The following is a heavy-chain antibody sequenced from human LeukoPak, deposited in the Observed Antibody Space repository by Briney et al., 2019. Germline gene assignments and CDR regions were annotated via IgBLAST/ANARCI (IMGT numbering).Heavy chain of an antibody. CDR1: GFTFRSHA. D-gene: IGHD2-15*01. V-gene: IGHV3-48*01. CDR2: ISGGSPVI. Sequence: GTSLRLSCATSGFTFRSHAMHWVRQAPGKGLEWVSHISGGSPVIDYADSVKGRFTISRENAKNSLYLQMNSLRAEDTAVYYCTRGYYRVDFWGQGTLVTVSS. CDR3: TRGYYRVDF. J-gene: IGHJ4*02.